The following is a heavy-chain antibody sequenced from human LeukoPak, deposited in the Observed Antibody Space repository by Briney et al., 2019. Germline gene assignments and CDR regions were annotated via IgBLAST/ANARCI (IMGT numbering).Heavy chain of an antibody. CDR3: ARHGPYALGGWFDP. CDR1: GGSISSSSYY. J-gene: IGHJ5*02. V-gene: IGHV4-39*01. CDR2: IYYSGST. D-gene: IGHD2-2*01. Sequence: SETLSLTCTASGGSISSSSYYWGWIRQPPGKGLEWIGSIYYSGSTYYNPSLKSRVTISVDTSKNQFSLKLSSVTAADTAVYYCARHGPYALGGWFDPWGQGTLVTVSS.